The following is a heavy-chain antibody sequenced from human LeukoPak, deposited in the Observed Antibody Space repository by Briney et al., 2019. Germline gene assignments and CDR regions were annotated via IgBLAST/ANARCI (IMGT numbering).Heavy chain of an antibody. CDR1: GYTFTNYD. D-gene: IGHD3-9*01. CDR3: ARGDYDILTGYYNLDY. Sequence: ASVKVSCKTSGYTFTNYDINWVRQATGQGLEWMGWMSPNSGNTGYAQKFQGRVTMTRDTSISTAYMELSSLRSEDTAVYYCARGDYDILTGYYNLDYWGQGTLVTVSS. J-gene: IGHJ4*02. V-gene: IGHV1-8*01. CDR2: MSPNSGNT.